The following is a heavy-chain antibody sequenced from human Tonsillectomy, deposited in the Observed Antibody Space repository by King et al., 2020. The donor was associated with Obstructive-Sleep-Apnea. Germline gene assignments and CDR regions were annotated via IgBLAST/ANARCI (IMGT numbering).Heavy chain of an antibody. CDR3: AKPLSSVADY. D-gene: IGHD3-10*01. CDR1: GFTFSTYA. Sequence: QLVQSGGGLVQPGGSLRLSCAASGFTFSTYAMSWVPQAPGKGLEWVSAISDRGGGTYYADSGKGRFTISRDNSKNTLYLQMNSLRAEDTAVYYCAKPLSSVADYWGQGTLVTVSS. CDR2: ISDRGGGT. J-gene: IGHJ4*02. V-gene: IGHV3-23*04.